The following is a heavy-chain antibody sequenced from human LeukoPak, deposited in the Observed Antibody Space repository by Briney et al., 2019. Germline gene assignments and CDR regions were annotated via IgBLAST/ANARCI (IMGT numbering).Heavy chain of an antibody. CDR2: IKQDGSEK. J-gene: IGHJ6*03. D-gene: IGHD5-12*01. CDR3: ARVSSGLRIGYYYYYMDV. Sequence: GGSLRLSCAASGFTFSSYWMSWVRQAPGKGLEWVANIKQDGSEKYYVDSVKGRFTISRDNAKNSLYLQMNSLRAEDTAVYYCARVSSGLRIGYYYYYMDVWGKGTTVTVSS. CDR1: GFTFSSYW. V-gene: IGHV3-7*01.